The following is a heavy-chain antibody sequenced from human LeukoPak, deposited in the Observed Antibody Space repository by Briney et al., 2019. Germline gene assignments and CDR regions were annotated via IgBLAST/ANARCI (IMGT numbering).Heavy chain of an antibody. D-gene: IGHD3-9*01. CDR3: ARDGDYDILTGRKYNWFDP. J-gene: IGHJ5*02. V-gene: IGHV4-61*02. Sequence: SETLSLTCTVSGGSISSGSYYWSWIRQPAGKGLEWIGRIYTSGSTNYNPSLKSRVTISVDTSKNQFSLKLSSVTAADTAVYNCARDGDYDILTGRKYNWFDPWGQGTLVTVSS. CDR2: IYTSGST. CDR1: GGSISSGSYY.